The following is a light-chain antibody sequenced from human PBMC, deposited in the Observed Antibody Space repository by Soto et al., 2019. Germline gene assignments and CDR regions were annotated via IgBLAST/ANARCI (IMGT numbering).Light chain of an antibody. CDR1: QGIRDD. CDR3: LQHYSYPLI. J-gene: IGKJ4*01. CDR2: SAF. V-gene: IGKV1-17*01. Sequence: DIPMTQSPSSLSASVGDRVTITCRASQGIRDDLGGYQHKPGKAPKRLIYSAFSLQGGVPSRFRGSRSGTEFTPTISSLQTEDFATYDCLQHYSYPLIFGGGTKVQIK.